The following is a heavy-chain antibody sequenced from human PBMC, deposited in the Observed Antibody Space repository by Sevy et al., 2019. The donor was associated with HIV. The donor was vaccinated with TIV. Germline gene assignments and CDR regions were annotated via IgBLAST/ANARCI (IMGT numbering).Heavy chain of an antibody. V-gene: IGHV3-21*01. CDR2: ISSSSSYI. CDR1: GFTFSSYS. D-gene: IGHD2-15*01. J-gene: IGHJ6*02. CDR3: ARPLVTGYCSGGSCYDTKPFYYYYGMDV. Sequence: GGSLRLSCAASGFTFSSYSMNWVRQAPGKGLEWVSSISSSSSYIYYADSVKGRFTISRDNAKNSLYLQMNSLRAEDTAVYYCARPLVTGYCSGGSCYDTKPFYYYYGMDVWGQGTTVTLSS.